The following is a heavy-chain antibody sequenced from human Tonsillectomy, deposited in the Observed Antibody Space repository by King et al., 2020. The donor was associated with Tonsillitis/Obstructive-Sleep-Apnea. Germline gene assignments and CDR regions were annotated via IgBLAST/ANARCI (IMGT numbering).Heavy chain of an antibody. CDR3: ARGITIFGVVVQDFYYYMYV. Sequence: VQLVESGGGVVQPGRSLRLSCAASEFTFSSYAMHWVRQAPGKGLEWVALISYDGSNKYYEDSVKGRFAISRDKSKNTLYLQMNSLRAEDTAVYYCARGITIFGVVVQDFYYYMYVWGKGIPVTVS. CDR2: ISYDGSNK. J-gene: IGHJ6*03. V-gene: IGHV3-30*09. D-gene: IGHD3-3*01. CDR1: EFTFSSYA.